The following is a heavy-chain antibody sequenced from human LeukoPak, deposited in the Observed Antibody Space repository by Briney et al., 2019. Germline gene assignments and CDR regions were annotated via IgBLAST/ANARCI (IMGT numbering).Heavy chain of an antibody. CDR3: ARGGSLRAASKYYYYYYYMDV. J-gene: IGHJ6*03. Sequence: SETLSLTCAVYGGSFSGYYWSWIRQPPGKGLEWIGEINHSGSTNYNPSLKSRVTISVDTSKNQFSLKLSSVTAADTAVYYCARGGSLRAASKYYYYYYYMDVWGKGTTVTVSS. CDR2: INHSGST. V-gene: IGHV4-34*01. CDR1: GGSFSGYY. D-gene: IGHD1-26*01.